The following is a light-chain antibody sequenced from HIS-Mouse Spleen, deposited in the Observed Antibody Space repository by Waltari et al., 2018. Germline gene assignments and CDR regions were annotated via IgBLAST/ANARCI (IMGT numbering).Light chain of an antibody. J-gene: IGKJ1*01. V-gene: IGKV3-15*01. CDR1: QRVSSN. Sequence: EIVMTQSPATLSVSPGERATLYCRASQRVSSNLAWYQQKPGQAPRLLIYGASTRATGIPARFSGSGSGTEFTLTISSLQSEDFAVYYCQQYNNWPPWTFGQGTKVEIK. CDR2: GAS. CDR3: QQYNNWPPWT.